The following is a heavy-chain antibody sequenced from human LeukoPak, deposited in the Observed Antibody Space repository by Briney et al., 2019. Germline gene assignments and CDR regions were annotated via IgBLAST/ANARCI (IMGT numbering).Heavy chain of an antibody. CDR1: GFTFSTNA. V-gene: IGHV3-23*01. Sequence: GGSLRLSCAASGFTFSTNAMSWVRQAPGKGLEWVSGIGNRLSDTYYADSVKGRFTISKDNSKNTLYLQMNSLRAEDTAVYYCAKDLHYWGCDYWGQGTLVSVSS. CDR2: IGNRLSDT. CDR3: AKDLHYWGCDY. D-gene: IGHD7-27*01. J-gene: IGHJ4*02.